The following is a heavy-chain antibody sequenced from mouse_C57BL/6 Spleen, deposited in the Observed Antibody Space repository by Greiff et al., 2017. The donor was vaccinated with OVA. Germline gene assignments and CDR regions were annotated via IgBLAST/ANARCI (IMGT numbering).Heavy chain of an antibody. V-gene: IGHV10-1*01. J-gene: IGHJ3*01. CDR1: GFRSNTYA. D-gene: IGHD2-10*01. CDR3: VPPYYIEGFAY. CDR2: LSSESNNYAT. Sequence: EVQLVESGGGLVQPKGSLKLPCAALGFRSNTYAMNWVRQAPGKGLDWVARLSSESNNYATYYADTVKDRFTISRDDAESMLYLQMSSLKTEDTAMYYCVPPYYIEGFAYWGQGTLVTVSA.